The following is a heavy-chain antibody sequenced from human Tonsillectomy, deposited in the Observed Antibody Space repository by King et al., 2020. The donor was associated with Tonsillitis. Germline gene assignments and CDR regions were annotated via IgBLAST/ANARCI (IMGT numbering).Heavy chain of an antibody. Sequence: QLQESGSGLVKPSQTLSLTCAVSGGSISSGGYSWSWIRQPPGKGLEWIGYIYHSGSTYYSPSLKSRVTISVDRSKNQFSLKLSSVTAADTAVYYCARVGGGYSGYDPQYFDYWGQGTLVTVSS. V-gene: IGHV4-30-2*01. CDR3: ARVGGGYSGYDPQYFDY. D-gene: IGHD5-12*01. J-gene: IGHJ4*02. CDR2: IYHSGST. CDR1: GGSISSGGYS.